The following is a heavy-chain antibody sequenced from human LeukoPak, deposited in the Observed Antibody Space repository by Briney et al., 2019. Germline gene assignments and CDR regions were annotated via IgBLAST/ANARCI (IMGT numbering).Heavy chain of an antibody. V-gene: IGHV1-2*02. CDR1: GYSFTGYY. CDR3: ARCFLTGYVADY. Sequence: ASVKVSCKASGYSFTGYYIHWVRQAPGQGLEWMGWINPNSGDTNYAQKFQGKVTMTRDTSISTTYMEMSRLRSDDTAVYYCARCFLTGYVADYWGQGTLVTVAS. CDR2: INPNSGDT. J-gene: IGHJ4*02. D-gene: IGHD3-9*01.